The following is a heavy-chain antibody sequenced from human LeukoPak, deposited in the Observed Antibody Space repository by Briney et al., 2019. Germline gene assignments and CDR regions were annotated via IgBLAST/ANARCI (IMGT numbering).Heavy chain of an antibody. D-gene: IGHD3-16*01. CDR1: GFTSSSYA. Sequence: PGGSLRLSCAASGFTSSSYAMSWVRQAPGKGLEWGSVISGSGGTTYHADSVKGRFTISRDNSKNTLYLQMNSLRAEDTAVYYCAKRTNEGLRYFDSWGQGTLVTVSS. CDR2: ISGSGGTT. J-gene: IGHJ4*02. CDR3: AKRTNEGLRYFDS. V-gene: IGHV3-23*01.